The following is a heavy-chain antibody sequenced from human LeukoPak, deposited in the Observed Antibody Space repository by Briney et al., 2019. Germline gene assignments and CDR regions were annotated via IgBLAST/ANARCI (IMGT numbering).Heavy chain of an antibody. D-gene: IGHD2-2*01. CDR3: AKDQDSCSSTSCYDVY. CDR2: IRYDGSNK. V-gene: IGHV3-30*02. J-gene: IGHJ4*02. CDR1: GFTFSSYG. Sequence: PGGSLRLSCTASGFTFSSYGMHWVRQAPGKGLEWVAFIRYDGSNKYYADSVKGRFTISRDNSKNTLYLQMNSLRAEDTAVYYCAKDQDSCSSTSCYDVYWGQGTLVTVSS.